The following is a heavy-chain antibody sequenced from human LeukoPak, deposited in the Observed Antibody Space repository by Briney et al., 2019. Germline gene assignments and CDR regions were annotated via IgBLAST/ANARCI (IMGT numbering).Heavy chain of an antibody. CDR1: GFTFSSYN. D-gene: IGHD4-17*01. CDR3: TVETGGDYPHFDY. CDR2: ISSSSSYI. V-gene: IGHV3-21*01. J-gene: IGHJ4*02. Sequence: GGSLRLSCAASGFTFSSYNMNCVRQAPGKGLEWVSSISSSSSYIYYADSVKGRFTISRDNAKNSLYLQMNSLRAEDTAVYSCTVETGGDYPHFDYWGQGTLVTVSS.